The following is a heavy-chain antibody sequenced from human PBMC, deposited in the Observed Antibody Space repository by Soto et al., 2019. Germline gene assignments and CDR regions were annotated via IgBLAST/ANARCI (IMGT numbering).Heavy chain of an antibody. Sequence: VTLSLTCTASGGSITSSSHFWGWVRQPPGKGLEWIGTIYFTGNTYYTPSLKSRLTMSIDTSKNEFSLRLNSVTAADTAVYYCAGQTFTIAAASYGRSNWFDPWGPGTLVTAPQ. V-gene: IGHV4-39*01. CDR1: GGSITSSSHF. J-gene: IGHJ5*02. CDR2: IYFTGNT. D-gene: IGHD6-25*01. CDR3: AGQTFTIAAASYGRSNWFDP.